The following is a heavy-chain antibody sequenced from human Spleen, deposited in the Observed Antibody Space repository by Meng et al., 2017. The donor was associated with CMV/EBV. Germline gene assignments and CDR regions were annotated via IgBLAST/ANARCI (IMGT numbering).Heavy chain of an antibody. J-gene: IGHJ4*02. CDR2: MNPNSGNT. D-gene: IGHD3-3*01. V-gene: IGHV1-8*01. CDR3: ARVYNSFGTYYDFWSGHGRRGNFDY. Sequence: INWVRQATGQGLEWMGWMNPNSGNTGYAQKFQGRVTMTRNTSISTAYMELSSLRSEDTAVYYCARVYNSFGTYYDFWSGHGRRGNFDYWGQGTLVTVSS.